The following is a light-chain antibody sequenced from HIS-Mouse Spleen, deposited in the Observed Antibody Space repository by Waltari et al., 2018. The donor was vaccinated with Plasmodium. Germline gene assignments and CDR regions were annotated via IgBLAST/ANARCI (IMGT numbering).Light chain of an antibody. J-gene: IGLJ2*01. CDR3: SSYAGSNNLV. CDR1: SRDVGGYNY. V-gene: IGLV2-8*01. CDR2: AVS. Sequence: QSALTQPPSASGSPGQSVTISCTGTSRDVGGYNYVSWYQQHPGEAPKLMIYAVSKRPSGVPDRFSGSKSGNTASLTVSGLQAEDEADYYCSSYAGSNNLVFGGGTKLTVL.